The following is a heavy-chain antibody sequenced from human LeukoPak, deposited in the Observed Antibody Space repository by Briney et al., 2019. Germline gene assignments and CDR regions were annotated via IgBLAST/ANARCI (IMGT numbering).Heavy chain of an antibody. Sequence: GGSLSLPCAASGFTFSSYDIHWVRQATGKGLEWVSGIGTAGEIYYPGSVKGRFTISRENAKNSLYLQMNSLRAEDTAVYYCARVPAGVIGMKDAFDIWGQGTMVTVSS. V-gene: IGHV3-13*01. CDR2: IGTAGEI. J-gene: IGHJ3*02. CDR3: ARVPAGVIGMKDAFDI. D-gene: IGHD3-16*02. CDR1: GFTFSSYD.